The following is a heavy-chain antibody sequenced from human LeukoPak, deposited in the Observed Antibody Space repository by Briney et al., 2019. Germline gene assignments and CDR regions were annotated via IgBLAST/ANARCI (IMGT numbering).Heavy chain of an antibody. Sequence: SKTLSLTCTVSGGSISSGSYYWSWIRQPSGKRLEWIGRIYTSGSTNYNPSLKSRVTISVDTSKNQFSLKLSSVTAADTAVYYCARAGRYSAEDYWGQGTLVTVSS. V-gene: IGHV4-61*02. CDR3: ARAGRYSAEDY. D-gene: IGHD4-11*01. CDR2: IYTSGST. CDR1: GGSISSGSYY. J-gene: IGHJ4*02.